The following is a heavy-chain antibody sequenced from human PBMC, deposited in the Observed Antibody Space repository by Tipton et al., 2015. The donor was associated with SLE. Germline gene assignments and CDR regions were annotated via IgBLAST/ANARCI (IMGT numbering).Heavy chain of an antibody. CDR3: ARGGSKHYDFWGRQMGPHAFDI. CDR1: GGSISSYH. CDR2: IYYSGST. Sequence: LRLSCSVSGGSISSYHWSWIRQPPGKGLEWIGYIYYSGSTNYNSSLKSRVTISVDTSKNQFSLNLSSVTAADTAVYYCARGGSKHYDFWGRQMGPHAFDIWGQETKVTVSS. J-gene: IGHJ3*02. D-gene: IGHD3-3*01. V-gene: IGHV4-59*01.